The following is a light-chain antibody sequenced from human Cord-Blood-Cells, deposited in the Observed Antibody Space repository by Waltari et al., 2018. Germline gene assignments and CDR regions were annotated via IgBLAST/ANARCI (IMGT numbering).Light chain of an antibody. J-gene: IGKJ3*01. CDR1: QSVSSSY. Sequence: IVLTQSPGTLSLSPGERATLSCRASQSVSSSYLAWYQQKPGQAPRLLFYGASSRATGIPDRFSGSGSGTDFTLTISRLEPEDFAVYYCQQYGSSQGFTFGPGTKVDIK. CDR3: QQYGSSQGFT. V-gene: IGKV3-20*01. CDR2: GAS.